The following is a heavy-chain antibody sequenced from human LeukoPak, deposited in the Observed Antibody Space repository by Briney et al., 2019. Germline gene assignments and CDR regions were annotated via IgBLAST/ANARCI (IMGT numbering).Heavy chain of an antibody. CDR2: MNPNSGNT. CDR3: ARGPFSSFSSGWFTY. CDR1: GYTFTSYG. V-gene: IGHV1-8*03. D-gene: IGHD6-19*01. J-gene: IGHJ4*02. Sequence: ASVKVSCKASGYTFTSYGISWVRQAPGQGLEWMGWMNPNSGNTGYAQKFQGRVTITRNTSISTAYMELSSLRSEDTAVYYCARGPFSSFSSGWFTYWGQGTLVTVSS.